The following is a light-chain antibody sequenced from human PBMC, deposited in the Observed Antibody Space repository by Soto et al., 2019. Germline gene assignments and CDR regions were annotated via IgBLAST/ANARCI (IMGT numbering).Light chain of an antibody. CDR1: QSVSSN. J-gene: IGKJ1*01. Sequence: EIVMTQSPATVSMSIGKRATLSCRASQSVSSNLAWYQLKPGQAPRLLIYGASTRATGIPARFSGSGSGTEFTLTISSLQPEDVATYYCQKYNSAPRAFGQGTKVDIK. CDR3: QKYNSAPRA. CDR2: GAS. V-gene: IGKV3-15*01.